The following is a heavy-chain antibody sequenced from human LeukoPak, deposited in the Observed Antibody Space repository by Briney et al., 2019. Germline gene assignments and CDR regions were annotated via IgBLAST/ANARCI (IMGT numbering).Heavy chain of an antibody. D-gene: IGHD4-17*01. V-gene: IGHV3-48*01. CDR1: GFTFSSCS. J-gene: IGHJ4*02. CDR3: ASVYGDYSPFDY. CDR2: ISSSSTI. Sequence: PGGSLRPSCAASGFTFSSCSMNWVRQAPGKGLEWVSYISSSSTIYYADSVKGRFTISRDNAKNSLYLQMNSLRAEDTAVYYCASVYGDYSPFDYWGQGTLVTVSS.